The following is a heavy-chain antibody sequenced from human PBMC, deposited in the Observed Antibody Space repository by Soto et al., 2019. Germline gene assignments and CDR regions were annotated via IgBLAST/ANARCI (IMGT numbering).Heavy chain of an antibody. CDR2: LNAGNGDT. J-gene: IGHJ5*02. Sequence: GASVKVSCKASGYAFTSYAFHGVRQTPGQRLEWMGCLNAGNGDTNYSPRFQGRVTFTRDTSANTAYMELSSLTSEDTAVYSCMREVWGWKGVSPCGQATLVTAPS. CDR1: GYAFTSYA. CDR3: MREVWGWKGVSP. D-gene: IGHD3-16*01. V-gene: IGHV1-3*01.